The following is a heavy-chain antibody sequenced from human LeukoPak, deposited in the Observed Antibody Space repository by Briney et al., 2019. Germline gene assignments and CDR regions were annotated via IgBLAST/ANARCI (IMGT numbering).Heavy chain of an antibody. V-gene: IGHV3-49*04. CDR3: TRDQGL. CDR1: GFTFGDYV. Sequence: SGGSLRLSCTASGFTFGDYVMSWVRQAPGKGLEWVGFIRIKASGGTTEYAASVKGRFTISRDDSKSIAYLQMNSLKTEDTAVYYCTRDQGLWGQGTLVTVSS. J-gene: IGHJ4*02. CDR2: IRIKASGGTT. D-gene: IGHD6-19*01.